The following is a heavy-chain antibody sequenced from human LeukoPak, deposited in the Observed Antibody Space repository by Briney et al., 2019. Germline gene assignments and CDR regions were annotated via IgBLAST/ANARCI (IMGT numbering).Heavy chain of an antibody. D-gene: IGHD3-16*01. Sequence: SETLSLTCTVSGGSISSYYWSWIRQPPGKGLEWIGYIYYSGSTNYNPSLKSRVTISVDTSKNRFSLKLSSVTAADTAVYYCARERGGGRDAFDIWGQGTMVTVSS. V-gene: IGHV4-59*01. J-gene: IGHJ3*02. CDR2: IYYSGST. CDR3: ARERGGGRDAFDI. CDR1: GGSISSYY.